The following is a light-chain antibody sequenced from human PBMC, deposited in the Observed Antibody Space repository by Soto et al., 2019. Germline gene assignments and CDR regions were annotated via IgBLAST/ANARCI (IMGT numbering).Light chain of an antibody. V-gene: IGKV1-5*01. CDR3: QHYNSYAEA. CDR2: YAT. CDR1: QSIRSW. J-gene: IGKJ1*01. Sequence: GESVPITCRDSQSIRSWLAWYQQKPGKTPKLLIDYATSLESGVPSRGSGSGTETEFTLTSSSLQPDDFSTYYCQHYNSYAEAFGQGTKVDIK.